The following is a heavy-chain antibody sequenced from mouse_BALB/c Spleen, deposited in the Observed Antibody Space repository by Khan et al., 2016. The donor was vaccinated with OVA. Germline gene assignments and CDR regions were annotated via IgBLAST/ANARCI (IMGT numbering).Heavy chain of an antibody. CDR3: VRSSHYGSSTWFAY. CDR1: GYPLTSYW. CDR2: IDPSDSYA. Sequence: QVQLQQPGAELVKPGASVKLSCKASGYPLTSYWLHWVKQRPGQGLEWIGEIDPSDSYANYNQKFKGKATVTVDKSSNTTYMQLSSLTSEDSAVYDCVRSSHYGSSTWFAYGGQGTLVTVSA. J-gene: IGHJ3*01. V-gene: IGHV1-69*02. D-gene: IGHD1-1*01.